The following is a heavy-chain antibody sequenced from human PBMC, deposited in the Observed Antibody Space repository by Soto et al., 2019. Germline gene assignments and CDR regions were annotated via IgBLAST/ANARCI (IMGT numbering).Heavy chain of an antibody. CDR2: TSWNSETI. CDR3: AKDSGTTGTTGIDC. D-gene: IGHD4-4*01. Sequence: EVQPVESGGGLVQPGRSPRLSCAASGFTFKDYAMHWVRQAPGKGLEWVSGTSWNSETIDYADSVKGRFTISRDNAKNSLYLQMNSLRPEDTAFYYCAKDSGTTGTTGIDCWGQGTLVTVSS. V-gene: IGHV3-9*01. CDR1: GFTFKDYA. J-gene: IGHJ4*02.